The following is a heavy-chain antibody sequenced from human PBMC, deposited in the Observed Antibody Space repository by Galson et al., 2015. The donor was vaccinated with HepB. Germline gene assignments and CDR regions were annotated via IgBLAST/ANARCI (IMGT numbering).Heavy chain of an antibody. CDR2: ISHDGSNE. CDR3: ARDLVESSSHWPPQPFDH. Sequence: SLRLSCAASGFSFSSYPMHWVRQAPGKGLEWVAIISHDGSNEYSADFVKGRFTISRDNSKNTVYLQVNGLRSEDTAVYYCARDLVESSSHWPPQPFDHWGQGALVTVSS. J-gene: IGHJ4*02. V-gene: IGHV3-30-3*01. D-gene: IGHD6-13*01. CDR1: GFSFSSYP.